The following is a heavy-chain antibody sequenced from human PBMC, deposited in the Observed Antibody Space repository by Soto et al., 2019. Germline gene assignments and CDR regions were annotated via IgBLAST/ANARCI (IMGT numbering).Heavy chain of an antibody. J-gene: IGHJ4*02. CDR3: ARDPLLAVAGLDD. CDR1: GYTFTSYA. V-gene: IGHV1-3*01. Sequence: ASVKVSCKASGYTFTSYAMHWVRQAPGQRLEWMGWINAGNGNTKYSQKFQGRVTITRDTSASTAYMELSSLRSEDTAVYYCARDPLLAVAGLDDWGQGTLVTVSS. D-gene: IGHD6-19*01. CDR2: INAGNGNT.